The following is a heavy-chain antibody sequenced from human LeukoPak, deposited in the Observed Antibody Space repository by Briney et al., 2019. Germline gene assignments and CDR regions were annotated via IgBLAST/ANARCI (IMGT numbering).Heavy chain of an antibody. CDR2: IGTSGSPI. CDR3: ARDADNEVMGDTWWVGDFDY. J-gene: IGHJ4*02. V-gene: IGHV3-11*01. CDR1: GFTFSDYF. Sequence: KTGGSLRLSCAASGFTFSDYFMTWIRQAPGKGLEWILYIGTSGSPIYYSDSVKGRFTISRDNAKNSLYLQMNSLRAEDTAVYYCARDADNEVMGDTWWVGDFDYWGQGTLVTVSS. D-gene: IGHD2-15*01.